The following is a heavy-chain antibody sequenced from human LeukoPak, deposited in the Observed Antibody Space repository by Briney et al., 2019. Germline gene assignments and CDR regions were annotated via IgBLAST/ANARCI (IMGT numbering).Heavy chain of an antibody. V-gene: IGHV4-59*01. Sequence: SETLSLTCSVSGGSISTYYWSWIRQPPGKGLEWIGYIYYSGSTNYNPSLKSRVTISVDTSKNQFSLKLTSVTAADTAVYYCARPRGSGSYTPFDYWGQGTLVTVSS. CDR3: ARPRGSGSYTPFDY. CDR1: GGSISTYY. D-gene: IGHD3-10*01. CDR2: IYYSGST. J-gene: IGHJ4*02.